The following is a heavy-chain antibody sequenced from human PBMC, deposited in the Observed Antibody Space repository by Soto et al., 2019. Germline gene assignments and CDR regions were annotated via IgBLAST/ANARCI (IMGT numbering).Heavy chain of an antibody. V-gene: IGHV1-69*06. J-gene: IGHJ4*02. Sequence: QVQLVQSGAEVKKPGSSVKVSCKASGGTFNNYVINWVRQAPGQGLEWMGGIIPIFGTANYAQKFQGRVTITADKSTSTAYMELNSLRSDDTAVYYCAGRCDSTSCLAHFDYWGQGTLVTVSS. D-gene: IGHD2-2*01. CDR2: IIPIFGTA. CDR3: AGRCDSTSCLAHFDY. CDR1: GGTFNNYV.